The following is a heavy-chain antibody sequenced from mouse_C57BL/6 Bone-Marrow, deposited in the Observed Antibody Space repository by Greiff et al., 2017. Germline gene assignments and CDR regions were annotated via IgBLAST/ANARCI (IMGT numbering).Heavy chain of an antibody. D-gene: IGHD1-1*01. CDR1: GFTFSSYA. Sequence: EVKLVESGEGLVKPGGSLKLSCAASGFTFSSYAMSWVRQTPEKRLEWVAYISSGGDYIYYADTVKGRFTISRDNARNTLYLQMSRLKSEDTAMYYCTRDRCTTTLGAMDYWGQGTSVTVSS. CDR3: TRDRCTTTLGAMDY. CDR2: ISSGGDYI. J-gene: IGHJ4*01. V-gene: IGHV5-9-1*02.